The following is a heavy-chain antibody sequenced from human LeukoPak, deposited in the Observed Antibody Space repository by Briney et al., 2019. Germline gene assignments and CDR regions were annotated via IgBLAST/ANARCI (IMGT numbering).Heavy chain of an antibody. Sequence: TSSETLSLTCAVYGGSFSGYYWSWIRQPPGKGLEWIGEINHSGSTNYNPSLKSRVTISVDTSKNQFSLKLSSVTAADTAVYYCARGDYVWGSYRFYYFDYWGQGTLVTVSP. J-gene: IGHJ4*02. D-gene: IGHD3-16*02. CDR3: ARGDYVWGSYRFYYFDY. CDR2: INHSGST. CDR1: GGSFSGYY. V-gene: IGHV4-34*01.